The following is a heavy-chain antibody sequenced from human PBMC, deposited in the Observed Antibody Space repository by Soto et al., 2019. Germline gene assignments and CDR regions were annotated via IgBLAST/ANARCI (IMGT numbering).Heavy chain of an antibody. D-gene: IGHD2-21*01. Sequence: GGSLRLSCAASGFTFSNYAMNWVRQAPGKGLEWVAAISGSRGITYYAESVKGRFTISRDNSNNTLSLQVNSLRAEDTAVYYCAKDRVSHDYYYYGMDVWGQGTTVTVSS. V-gene: IGHV3-23*01. CDR1: GFTFSNYA. CDR3: AKDRVSHDYYYYGMDV. CDR2: ISGSRGIT. J-gene: IGHJ6*02.